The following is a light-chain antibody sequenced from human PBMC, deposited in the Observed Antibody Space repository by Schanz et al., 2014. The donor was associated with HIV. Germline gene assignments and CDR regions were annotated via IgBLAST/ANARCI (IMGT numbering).Light chain of an antibody. CDR2: GSS. Sequence: EIVLTQSPVILSLSPGERATLSCRASQTVSSNSLGWYQQKRGQVPRLLIYGSSIRATGIPDRFSGSGSGTDFTLTISRLEPEDFVVYYCQQYGGSPETFGQGTKVEIK. V-gene: IGKV3-20*01. CDR1: QTVSSNS. J-gene: IGKJ1*01. CDR3: QQYGGSPET.